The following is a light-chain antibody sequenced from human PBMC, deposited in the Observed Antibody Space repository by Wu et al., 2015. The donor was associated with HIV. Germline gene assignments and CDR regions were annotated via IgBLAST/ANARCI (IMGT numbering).Light chain of an antibody. CDR3: QQVTQYPYT. V-gene: IGKV1-9*01. CDR1: QGIRTY. Sequence: DIQSTQSPSFLSASVGDRVTISCRASQGIRTYLAWYQQKSGKAPDLLIYAASTLQDGVPSRFSGGGSGTDFTLTINSLQPEDFATYFCQQVTQYPYTFGQGTRVQIK. J-gene: IGKJ2*01. CDR2: AAS.